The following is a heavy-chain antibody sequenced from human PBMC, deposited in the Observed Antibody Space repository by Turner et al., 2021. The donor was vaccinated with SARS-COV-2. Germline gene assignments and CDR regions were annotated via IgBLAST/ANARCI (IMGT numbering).Heavy chain of an antibody. Sequence: QVQLLESDPGLVRPSQTLSLTFTVSGCYICSGDYYWCWIRQPPGQGLEWIGYMYYSGSTYYNPTLQSRVTIAVDTAKNKFSLKLSSVIAADTAVYYCARVSRSDYDSSGYYSHAFDIWGQGTMVTVSS. D-gene: IGHD3-22*01. J-gene: IGHJ3*02. CDR2: MYYSGST. V-gene: IGHV4-30-4*01. CDR3: ARVSRSDYDSSGYYSHAFDI. CDR1: GCYICSGDYY.